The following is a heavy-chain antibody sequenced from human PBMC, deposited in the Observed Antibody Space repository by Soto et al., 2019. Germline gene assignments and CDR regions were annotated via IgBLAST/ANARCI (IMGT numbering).Heavy chain of an antibody. Sequence: QLQLQESGPGLVKPSETLSLTCTVSGGSISSSSYYWGWIRQPPGKGLEWIGSIDYSGSTYYNPSNKSRVTISEDTSKNQFSPKLSSVTAADTAVYYCARRVAYNYDFWSGYPWCYYYYMDVWGKGTTVTVSS. V-gene: IGHV4-39*01. CDR2: IDYSGST. CDR1: GGSISSSSYY. D-gene: IGHD3-3*01. J-gene: IGHJ6*03. CDR3: ARRVAYNYDFWSGYPWCYYYYMDV.